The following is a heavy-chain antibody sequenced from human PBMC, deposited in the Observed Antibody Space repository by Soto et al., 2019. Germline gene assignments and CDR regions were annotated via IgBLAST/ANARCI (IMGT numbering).Heavy chain of an antibody. Sequence: SETLSLTCTVSGASMSSHYWTWLRQSPGKGLEWIGYISYSGSTYNNPSHKSRVTISADTSRNQFSLKLSAVISADTAVYYCARADPDASVGHWGQGTLVTVSS. CDR3: ARADPDASVGH. D-gene: IGHD3-16*01. CDR1: GASMSSHY. CDR2: ISYSGST. J-gene: IGHJ4*02. V-gene: IGHV4-59*11.